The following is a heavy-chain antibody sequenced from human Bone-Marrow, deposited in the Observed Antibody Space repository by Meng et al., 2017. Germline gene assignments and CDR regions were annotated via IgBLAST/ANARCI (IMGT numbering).Heavy chain of an antibody. J-gene: IGHJ4*02. CDR2: MNPNSGTA. V-gene: IGHV1-8*02. CDR3: ARGKDSSDYYIFAS. Sequence: QVPLVQSGAEVKKPGAPVKVSCKASGYTFISSDINWVRQAVGQGLEWLGWMNPNSGTAVYAQSFQGRVTMTRDTSTDTAYLELSSLRSEDTALYYCARGKDSSDYYIFASWGQGTLVTVSS. CDR1: GYTFISSD. D-gene: IGHD6-25*01.